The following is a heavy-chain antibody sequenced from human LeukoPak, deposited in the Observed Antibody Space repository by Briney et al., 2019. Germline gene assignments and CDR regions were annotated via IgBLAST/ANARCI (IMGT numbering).Heavy chain of an antibody. V-gene: IGHV3-30-3*01. Sequence: PGGSLRLSCAASGFTFVNYGSHWVRQAPVKALEWVAFISYNGNQKYGDSVKGRFTISRDNSKNTLYLQMNGLRPEDTAVYYCARDPLDISRWANAFDIWGQGTMVTVSS. J-gene: IGHJ3*02. CDR3: ARDPLDISRWANAFDI. D-gene: IGHD2-2*03. CDR1: GFTFVNYG. CDR2: ISYNGNQ.